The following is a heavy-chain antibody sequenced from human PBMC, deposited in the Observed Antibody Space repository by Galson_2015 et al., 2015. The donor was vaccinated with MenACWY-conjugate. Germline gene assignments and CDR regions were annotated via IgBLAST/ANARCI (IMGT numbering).Heavy chain of an antibody. CDR2: IVVGSGNT. Sequence: SVKVSCKASGFTFTSSAVQWVRQARGQRLEWIGWIVVGSGNTNYAQKFQERVTITRDMSTSTAYMELSSLRSEDTAVYYCAASAGTVGNFDNWGQGTPVTVSS. J-gene: IGHJ4*02. V-gene: IGHV1-58*01. D-gene: IGHD4-23*01. CDR1: GFTFTSSA. CDR3: AASAGTVGNFDN.